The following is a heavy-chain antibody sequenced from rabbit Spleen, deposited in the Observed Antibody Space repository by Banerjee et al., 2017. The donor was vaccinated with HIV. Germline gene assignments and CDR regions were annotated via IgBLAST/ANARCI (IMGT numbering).Heavy chain of an antibody. CDR2: IDAGSSGFT. V-gene: IGHV1S40*01. J-gene: IGHJ6*01. D-gene: IGHD1-1*01. CDR3: ARDTSSSFSSYGMDL. Sequence: QQLEESGGDLVKPGASLTLTCKASGVSFSGSSYMCWVRQAPGKGLEWIACIDAGSSGFTYFASWAKGRFTISKTSSTTVTLQMISLTVADTATYFCARDTSSSFSSYGMDLWGPGTLVTVS. CDR1: GVSFSGSSY.